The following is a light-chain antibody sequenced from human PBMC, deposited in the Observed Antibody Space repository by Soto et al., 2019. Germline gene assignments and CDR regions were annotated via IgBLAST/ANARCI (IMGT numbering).Light chain of an antibody. J-gene: IGLJ2*01. CDR3: QSYDNSLGGLV. CDR2: DNN. V-gene: IGLV1-40*01. Sequence: QSVLTQQPSVSGAPGQRVTISCIGSSSNVGAGNDGHWHQQLPGTAPKLLIFDNNNRPSGVPDRFSGSKSGPSASLAITGLQADDGAHYSCQSYDNSLGGLVFGGGTKLTVL. CDR1: SSNVGAGND.